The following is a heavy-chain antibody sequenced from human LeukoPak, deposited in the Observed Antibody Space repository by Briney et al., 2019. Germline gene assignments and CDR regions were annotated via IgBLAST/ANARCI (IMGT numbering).Heavy chain of an antibody. D-gene: IGHD4-17*01. J-gene: IGHJ4*02. CDR2: IFNSGTST. Sequence: GGSLRLSCAASGFTFSTYAMTWVRQAPGKGLEWVSVIFNSGTSTYYADSVKGRFTISRDNSKNTLHLQMSSLRAEDTAVYYCAKDMYGDFGGVDYWRQGTLVTVSS. CDR3: AKDMYGDFGGVDY. CDR1: GFTFSTYA. V-gene: IGHV3-23*01.